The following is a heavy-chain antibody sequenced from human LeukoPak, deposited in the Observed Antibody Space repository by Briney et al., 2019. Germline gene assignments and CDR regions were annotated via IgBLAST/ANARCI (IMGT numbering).Heavy chain of an antibody. V-gene: IGHV4-38-2*02. D-gene: IGHD2-2*01. J-gene: IGHJ5*02. Sequence: SETLSLTCSVSGYSMSSGYYWGWIRQPPERGLEWIGSMYHTGSTYYNPSLKSRVTISVDTSKNQFSLKLSSVTAADTAVYYCARVIVVVPAVNHWFDPWGQGTLVTVSS. CDR2: MYHTGST. CDR3: ARVIVVVPAVNHWFDP. CDR1: GYSMSSGYY.